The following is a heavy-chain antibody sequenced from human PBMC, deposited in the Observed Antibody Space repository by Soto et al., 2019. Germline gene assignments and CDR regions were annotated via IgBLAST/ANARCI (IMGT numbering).Heavy chain of an antibody. J-gene: IGHJ4*02. V-gene: IGHV4-59*12. CDR2: IYYSGTT. Sequence: SETLSLTCTVSGGSISGYYWSWIRQPPGKGLEWIGYIYYSGTTSYNPSLNSRVTMSVDNAKNSLYLQMNSLRDEDTAVYYCARDRGYTYGFDFWGQGALVTVSS. CDR3: ARDRGYTYGFDF. D-gene: IGHD5-18*01. CDR1: GGSISGYY.